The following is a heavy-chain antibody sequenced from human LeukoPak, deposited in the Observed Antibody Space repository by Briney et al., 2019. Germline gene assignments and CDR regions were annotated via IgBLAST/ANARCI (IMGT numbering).Heavy chain of an antibody. Sequence: SGPTLVKPTQTLTLTCTFSGFSLSTTGVGVGWIRQPPGKAPEWLALIHWNEDKRYSPSLKSRLTISKDTSKNQVVLTMTNMDPVDTATYYCARRPTARQYGDYFDYWGQGTLVTVSS. CDR2: IHWNEDK. J-gene: IGHJ4*02. D-gene: IGHD4-17*01. V-gene: IGHV2-5*01. CDR1: GFSLSTTGVG. CDR3: ARRPTARQYGDYFDY.